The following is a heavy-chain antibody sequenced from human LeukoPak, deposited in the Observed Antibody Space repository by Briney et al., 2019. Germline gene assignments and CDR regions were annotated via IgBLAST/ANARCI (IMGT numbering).Heavy chain of an antibody. Sequence: SETLSLTCTVSGDSINSGSYHWGWIRQPPGKGLEWIGSIQHSGNTYYNPSLKSRLTISVGTSKNQFSLKLNSVTAADTAVYYCARDGSHWGQGTLVTVSS. CDR3: ARDGSH. CDR1: GDSINSGSYH. V-gene: IGHV4-39*02. J-gene: IGHJ4*02. CDR2: IQHSGNT. D-gene: IGHD2-2*03.